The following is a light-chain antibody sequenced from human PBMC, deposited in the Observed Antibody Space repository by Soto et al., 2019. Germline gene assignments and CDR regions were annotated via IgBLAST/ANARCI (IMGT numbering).Light chain of an antibody. V-gene: IGLV2-11*01. CDR1: SSDVGGYNY. CDR2: DVS. CDR3: CSDAGSYEV. J-gene: IGLJ2*01. Sequence: QSVLTQPRSVSGSPGQSVTISCTGTSSDVGGYNYVSWYQQHPGKAPKLMIYDVSKRPSGVPDRFSGSKSGNTASLTISGLQAEDEADYYCCSDAGSYEVFGGGTKLTVL.